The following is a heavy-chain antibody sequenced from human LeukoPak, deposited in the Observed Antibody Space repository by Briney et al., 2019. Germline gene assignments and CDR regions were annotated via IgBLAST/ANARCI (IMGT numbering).Heavy chain of an antibody. J-gene: IGHJ4*02. Sequence: GGSLRLSGAASGFTLSSYAMHWVGQAQGKGLGGVAVISYDGSNKYYADSVKGRFTISRDNSKNTLYLQMNSLRAEDTAVYYCAKCQGSGWYPPVLIDYWGQGTLVTVSS. V-gene: IGHV3-30*18. CDR3: AKCQGSGWYPPVLIDY. CDR1: GFTLSSYA. CDR2: ISYDGSNK. D-gene: IGHD6-19*01.